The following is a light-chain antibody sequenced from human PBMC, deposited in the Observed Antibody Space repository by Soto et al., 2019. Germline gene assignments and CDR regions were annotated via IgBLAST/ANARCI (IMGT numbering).Light chain of an antibody. CDR2: SVF. V-gene: IGKV3-20*01. CDR1: QIGNTNY. Sequence: EMVLTQSPGTLSLSPGERATLHCRASQIGNTNYLAWYQQRPGQPPRLLIYSVFTRANGTPDRFSGSGSGTAFTLTISRLAPEDSALYYCQHYGHPRWTFGPGTRLEIK. CDR3: QHYGHPRWT. J-gene: IGKJ1*01.